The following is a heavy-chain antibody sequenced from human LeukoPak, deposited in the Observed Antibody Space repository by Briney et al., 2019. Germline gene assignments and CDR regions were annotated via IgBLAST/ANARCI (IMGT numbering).Heavy chain of an antibody. CDR1: GGSISSGGYS. V-gene: IGHV4-30-2*01. CDR3: ARDTSSSWYLGYFDL. J-gene: IGHJ2*01. CDR2: IYHSGST. Sequence: PSQTLSLTCAVSGGSISSGGYSWSWIRQPPGKGLEWIVYIYHSGSTYYNPSLKSRVTISVDRSKNQFSLKLSSVTAADTAVYYCARDTSSSWYLGYFDLWGRGTLVTVSS. D-gene: IGHD6-13*01.